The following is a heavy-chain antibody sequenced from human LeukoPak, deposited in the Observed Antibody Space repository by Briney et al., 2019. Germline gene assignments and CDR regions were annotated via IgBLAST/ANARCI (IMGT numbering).Heavy chain of an antibody. CDR3: ASGHYGDYVVWFDP. Sequence: SETLSLTCTVSGGSLSSSSYYWGWIRQPPGKGLEWIGSIYYSGSTYYNPSLKSRVTISVDTSKNQFSLKLSSVTAADTAVYYCASGHYGDYVVWFDPWGQGTLVTVSS. V-gene: IGHV4-39*01. J-gene: IGHJ5*02. D-gene: IGHD4-17*01. CDR1: GGSLSSSSYY. CDR2: IYYSGST.